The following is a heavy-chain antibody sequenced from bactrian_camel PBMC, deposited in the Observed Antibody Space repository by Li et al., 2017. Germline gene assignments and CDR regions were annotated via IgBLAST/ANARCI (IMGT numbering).Heavy chain of an antibody. Sequence: HVQLVESGGGLVQPGGSLRLSCAASGFTFSSYFMSWVRQAPGKGLEWVSSIYNDGSNTYYADSVKGRFTISSDNAKNTVYLQMNSLKSEDTALYYCATGNPEGGSWYGLCFGYWGQGTQVTVS. CDR2: IYNDGSNT. CDR3: ATGNPEGGSWYGLCFGY. J-gene: IGHJ6*01. V-gene: IGHV3-2*01. D-gene: IGHD6*01. CDR1: GFTFSSYF.